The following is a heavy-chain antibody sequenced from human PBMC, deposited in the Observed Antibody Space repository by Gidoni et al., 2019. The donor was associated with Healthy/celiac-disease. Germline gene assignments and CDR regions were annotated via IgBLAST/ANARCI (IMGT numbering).Heavy chain of an antibody. Sequence: QITLKESGPTLVQPTQTPTLTCTFSGFSLSTCSLGVGWIRQPPGKALEWLALIYWDADKRYSPSLKSRLTITTDTSKNQVVLTITNMDPVDTAAYYCALLRATAGNDVDYFDYWGQGTLVTVSS. CDR2: IYWDADK. CDR1: GFSLSTCSLG. CDR3: ALLRATAGNDVDYFDY. D-gene: IGHD1-1*01. V-gene: IGHV2-5*02. J-gene: IGHJ4*02.